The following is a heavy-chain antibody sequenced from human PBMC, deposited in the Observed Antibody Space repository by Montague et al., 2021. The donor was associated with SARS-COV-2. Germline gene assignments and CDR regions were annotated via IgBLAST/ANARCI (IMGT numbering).Heavy chain of an antibody. D-gene: IGHD2-15*01. CDR3: ASARGYCRGGSWGNDF. CDR2: IYHSGSS. V-gene: IGHV4-59*01. Sequence: SETLSLTCTVYGGSISSYYWSWIRQPPGKGLEWIGYIYHSGSSNYNPSLKSRVTISVDTSKNQFSLNLNSVTAADAAVYYCASARGYCRGGSWGNDFWGQGTLVTVSS. J-gene: IGHJ4*03. CDR1: GGSISSYY.